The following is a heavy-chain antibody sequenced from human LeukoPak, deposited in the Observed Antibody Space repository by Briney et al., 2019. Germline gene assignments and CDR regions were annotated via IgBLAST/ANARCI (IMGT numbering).Heavy chain of an antibody. D-gene: IGHD5-24*01. CDR2: INGSGDAT. CDR3: AKDFWEMSTPDS. CDR1: GFIFSHYT. V-gene: IGHV3-23*01. J-gene: IGHJ5*01. Sequence: GGSLRLSCAASGFIFSHYTMTWVRQAPGKGLEWVSSINGSGDATKYADSVMGRFTISRDNSKNTLYLQMNSLRAEDTAVYYCAKDFWEMSTPDSWGQGTLVTVSS.